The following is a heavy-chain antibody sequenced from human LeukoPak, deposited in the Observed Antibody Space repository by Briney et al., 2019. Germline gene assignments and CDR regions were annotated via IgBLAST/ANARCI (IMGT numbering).Heavy chain of an antibody. V-gene: IGHV1-69*05. CDR3: ARADYGPKRDDI. Sequence: SVKVSCKASGGTFTSYAISWGRQAPGQGLEWMGGIIPIFGTANYAQKFQGRVTMTRDTSISTAYMELSRLRSDDTAVYYCARADYGPKRDDIWGQGTMVTVSS. CDR1: GGTFTSYA. D-gene: IGHD4/OR15-4a*01. J-gene: IGHJ3*02. CDR2: IIPIFGTA.